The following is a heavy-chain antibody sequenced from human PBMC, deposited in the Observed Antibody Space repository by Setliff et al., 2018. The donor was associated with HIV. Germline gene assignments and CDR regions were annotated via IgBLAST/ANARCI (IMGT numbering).Heavy chain of an antibody. J-gene: IGHJ4*02. CDR1: DYTFTSYG. CDR2: ISVYNGNT. D-gene: IGHD1-1*01. V-gene: IGHV1-18*01. Sequence: ASVKVSCKASDYTFTSYGITWVRQAPGQGLEWMGWISVYNGNTKYSQKFQGRVTITRDTSASTAYMELSSLRSEDTAVYFCARVDGAYNDNIFDYWGQGTLVTVSS. CDR3: ARVDGAYNDNIFDY.